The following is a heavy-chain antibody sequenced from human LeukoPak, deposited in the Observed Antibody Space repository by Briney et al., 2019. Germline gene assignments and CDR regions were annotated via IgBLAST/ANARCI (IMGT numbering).Heavy chain of an antibody. CDR2: IGTTGDT. D-gene: IGHD5-12*01. V-gene: IGHV3-13*01. J-gene: IGHJ6*02. CDR3: VRVNWLHYSGMDV. Sequence: GGSLRLSCAASGFAFSNYDFHWVRQVAGKGLEWVSGIGTTGDTYYPGSVKGRFTISRENAKNSFYLQMNSLRAGDTAVYYCVRVNWLHYSGMDVWGQGTTVTVSS. CDR1: GFAFSNYD.